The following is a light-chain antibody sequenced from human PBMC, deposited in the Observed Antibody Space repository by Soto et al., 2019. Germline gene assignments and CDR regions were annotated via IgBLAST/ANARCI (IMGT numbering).Light chain of an antibody. J-gene: IGKJ4*01. CDR1: QRIVHSNGNNY. CDR3: MQALTGLT. V-gene: IGKV2-28*01. Sequence: DIVMTQSPLSLAVTPGEPASISCKSSQRIVHSNGNNYLDWYVQKPGQSPQLLIYFGSNRASGVPDRFSGSGSGTDFALTISRVEAEDAGVYYCMQALTGLTLGGGTKVEI. CDR2: FGS.